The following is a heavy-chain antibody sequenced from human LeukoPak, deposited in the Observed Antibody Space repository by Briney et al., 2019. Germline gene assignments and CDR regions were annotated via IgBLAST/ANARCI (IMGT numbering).Heavy chain of an antibody. CDR3: ARRSGIAVAGAFDY. V-gene: IGHV3-23*01. CDR2: ISGSGDST. CDR1: GFTFSNYA. J-gene: IGHJ4*02. D-gene: IGHD6-19*01. Sequence: GGSLRLSCAASGFTFSNYAMRWVRQAPGKGLEWVSGISGSGDSTYYADSVKGRFTISRDNSKNTLYLQMNGVRAEDTAVYYCARRSGIAVAGAFDYWGQGTLVTVSS.